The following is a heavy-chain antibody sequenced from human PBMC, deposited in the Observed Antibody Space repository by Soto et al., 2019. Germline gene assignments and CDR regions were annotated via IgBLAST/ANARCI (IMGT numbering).Heavy chain of an antibody. D-gene: IGHD4-4*01. J-gene: IGHJ4*02. V-gene: IGHV3-30*18. CDR1: GFTFSSYG. CDR3: AKALTTVTTPVPDY. CDR2: ISYDGSNK. Sequence: QVQLVESGGGVVQPGRSLRLSCAASGFTFSSYGMHWVRQAPGKGLGWVAVISYDGSNKYYADSVKSRFTISRDNSKNTLYLQMNSLRAEDTAVYYCAKALTTVTTPVPDYWGQGTLVTVSS.